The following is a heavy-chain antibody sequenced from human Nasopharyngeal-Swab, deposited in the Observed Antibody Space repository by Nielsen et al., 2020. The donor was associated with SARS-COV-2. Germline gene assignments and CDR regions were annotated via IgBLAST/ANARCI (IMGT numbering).Heavy chain of an antibody. Sequence: GESLRLSCAASGFTFSSYGMHWVRQAPGKGLEWVAVISYDGSNKYYADSVKGRFTISRDNSKNTLYLQMNSLRAEDTAVYYCAKDYSYYDSSGYPITFDYWGQGTLVTVSS. CDR2: ISYDGSNK. CDR3: AKDYSYYDSSGYPITFDY. V-gene: IGHV3-30*18. D-gene: IGHD3-22*01. CDR1: GFTFSSYG. J-gene: IGHJ4*02.